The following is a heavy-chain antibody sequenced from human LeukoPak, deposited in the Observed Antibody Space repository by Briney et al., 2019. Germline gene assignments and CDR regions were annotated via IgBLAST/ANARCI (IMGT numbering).Heavy chain of an antibody. CDR2: IYSGGST. CDR3: ARGLSGDPYYFDY. D-gene: IGHD7-27*01. J-gene: IGHJ4*02. V-gene: IGHV3-66*02. CDR1: GFTVSSYY. Sequence: AGGSLRLSCAASGFTVSSYYMSWVRQAPGKGLEWVSVIYSGGSTYYAASVKGRLTISRDNSKNTLYLQMNSLRAEDTAVYYCARGLSGDPYYFDYWGLGTLVTVSS.